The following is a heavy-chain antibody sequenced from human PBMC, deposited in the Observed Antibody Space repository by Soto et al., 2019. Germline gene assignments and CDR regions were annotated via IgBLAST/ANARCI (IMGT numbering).Heavy chain of an antibody. J-gene: IGHJ4*02. CDR2: IIPIFGTA. CDR1: GGTFSSYA. V-gene: IGHV1-69*13. CDR3: ARDAYYYDSSGYFIIPYYFDY. Sequence: ASVKVSCKASGGTFSSYAISWVRQAPGQGLEWMGGIIPIFGTANYAQKFQGRVTITADESTSTAYMELSSLRSEDTAVYYCARDAYYYDSSGYFIIPYYFDYWGQGTLVTVSS. D-gene: IGHD3-22*01.